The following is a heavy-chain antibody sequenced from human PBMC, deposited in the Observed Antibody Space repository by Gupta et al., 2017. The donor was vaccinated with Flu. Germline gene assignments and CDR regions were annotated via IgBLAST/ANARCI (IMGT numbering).Heavy chain of an antibody. D-gene: IGHD6-13*01. J-gene: IGHJ4*02. CDR2: IGGSGDST. V-gene: IGHV3-23*01. CDR1: GFTFDSYA. CDR3: AKGGSTAAPLDY. Sequence: EVQLLESGGGLVQPGGSLRLSCSASGFTFDSYAMSWVRQAPGKGLEWVSGIGGSGDSTYYADSVKGRFTISRDNSKKTLYLQMNSLRAEDTAIYYCAKGGSTAAPLDYWGQGTLVTASS.